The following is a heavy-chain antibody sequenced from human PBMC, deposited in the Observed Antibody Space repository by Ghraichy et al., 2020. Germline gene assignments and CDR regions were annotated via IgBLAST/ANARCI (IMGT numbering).Heavy chain of an antibody. CDR2: IYYGGNT. V-gene: IGHV4-59*08. Sequence: SETLSLTCTVSGGSISSYYWSWIRQPPGKGLEWIGYIYYGGNTNYNPSLKSRVTISVDTSKNQFSLKLSSVTAADTAVYYCARRYMVRGVIMSYGMDVWGQGTTVTVSS. J-gene: IGHJ6*02. D-gene: IGHD3-10*01. CDR3: ARRYMVRGVIMSYGMDV. CDR1: GGSISSYY.